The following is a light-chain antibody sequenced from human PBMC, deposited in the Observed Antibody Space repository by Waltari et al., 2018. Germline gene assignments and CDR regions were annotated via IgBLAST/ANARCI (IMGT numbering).Light chain of an antibody. CDR2: EVT. J-gene: IGLJ2*01. CDR3: SSYTISSAIFI. Sequence: QSALTPPTSVSGSLGQSITISCTGTRSNVCHYNYVSCYQHQPNNAPKPIIYEVTNRPSGVSTRFSGSKSGNTASLTISGLQAEDEAFYYCSSYTISSAIFIFGGGTKVTV. V-gene: IGLV2-14*01. CDR1: RSNVCHYNY.